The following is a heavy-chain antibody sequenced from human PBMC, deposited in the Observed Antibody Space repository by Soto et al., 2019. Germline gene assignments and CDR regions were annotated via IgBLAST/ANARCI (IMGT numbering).Heavy chain of an antibody. D-gene: IGHD2-2*01. CDR1: GGSISSYY. CDR2: IYYSGST. Sequence: PSETLSLTCTVSGGSISSYYWSWIRQPPGKGLEWIGYIYYSGSTSYNPSLKSRVTISVDTSKNQFSLKLSSVTAADTAVYYCARDLGSTSWEGWFDPWGQGTLVTVS. CDR3: ARDLGSTSWEGWFDP. J-gene: IGHJ5*02. V-gene: IGHV4-59*01.